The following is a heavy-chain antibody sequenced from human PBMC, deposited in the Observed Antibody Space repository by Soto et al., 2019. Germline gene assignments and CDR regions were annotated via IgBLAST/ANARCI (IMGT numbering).Heavy chain of an antibody. D-gene: IGHD1-26*01. J-gene: IGHJ5*02. CDR1: GGSISSGDYS. Sequence: QVQLQESGPGLVKHSQTLSLTCTVSGGSISSGDYSWSWIRQPPGKGLEWIGYIYYSGNTYYNPSLKSRVTISVDTSKNQFSLKLSSVTAADTAVYYCAMERPDGARLDPWGQGTLVTVSS. V-gene: IGHV4-30-4*01. CDR2: IYYSGNT. CDR3: AMERPDGARLDP.